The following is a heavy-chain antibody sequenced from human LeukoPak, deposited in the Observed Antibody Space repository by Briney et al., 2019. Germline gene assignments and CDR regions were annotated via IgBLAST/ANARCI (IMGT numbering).Heavy chain of an antibody. CDR3: ARDSGTPPTFDI. Sequence: GGSLRLSCAASGFTFSSYSMNWVCQAPGKGLEWVSSISSSSSYIYYADSVKGRFTISRDNAKNSLYLQMNSLRAEDTAVYYCARDSGTPPTFDIWGQGTMVTVSS. J-gene: IGHJ3*02. V-gene: IGHV3-21*01. CDR1: GFTFSSYS. CDR2: ISSSSSYI.